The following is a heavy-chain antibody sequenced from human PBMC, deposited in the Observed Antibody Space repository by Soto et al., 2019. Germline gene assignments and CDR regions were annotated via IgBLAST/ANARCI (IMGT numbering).Heavy chain of an antibody. J-gene: IGHJ4*02. CDR2: ISAYSGNT. V-gene: IGHV1-18*04. CDR3: ARDPHYYDSSDDFDY. Sequence: ASVKVSCKASGYTFTSYGISWVRQAPGQGLEWMGWISAYSGNTNYAQKLQGRVTMTTDTSTSTAYMELRSLRSDDTAVYYCARDPHYYDSSDDFDYWGQGTLVTVSS. D-gene: IGHD3-22*01. CDR1: GYTFTSYG.